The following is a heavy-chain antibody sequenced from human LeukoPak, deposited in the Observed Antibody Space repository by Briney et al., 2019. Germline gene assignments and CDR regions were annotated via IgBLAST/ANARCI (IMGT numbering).Heavy chain of an antibody. CDR3: ARELFGSGSCPDY. CDR2: VWHDGSNR. J-gene: IGHJ4*02. Sequence: GGSLRLSCTAPGFTFSSYAIHWIRQPPGKGLGWLALVWHDGSNRYYSEAVKGRFTISRDNSKNTVYLQINSLRAEDTAVYYCARELFGSGSCPDYWGQGTRVTVSS. V-gene: IGHV3-33*01. CDR1: GFTFSSYA. D-gene: IGHD3-10*01.